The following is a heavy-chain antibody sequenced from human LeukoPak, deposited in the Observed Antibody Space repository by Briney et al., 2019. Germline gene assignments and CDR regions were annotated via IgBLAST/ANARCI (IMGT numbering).Heavy chain of an antibody. CDR1: GFTFSSYA. J-gene: IGHJ4*02. Sequence: GGSLRLSCAASGFTFSSYAMGWVRQAPGQGLEWVSSISGSASTTYYADSVKGRFTISRDNSKNTLYLQMNSLRAEDTAVYYCAKRQWIQLWSPRGYWGQGTLVTVSS. V-gene: IGHV3-23*01. CDR3: AKRQWIQLWSPRGY. D-gene: IGHD5-18*01. CDR2: ISGSASTT.